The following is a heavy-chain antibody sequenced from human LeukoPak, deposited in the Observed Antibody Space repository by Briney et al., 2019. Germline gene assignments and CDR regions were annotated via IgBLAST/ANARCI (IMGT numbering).Heavy chain of an antibody. CDR1: GGSISSGGYS. D-gene: IGHD7-27*01. J-gene: IGHJ5*02. CDR2: IYHSGST. Sequence: SQTLSLTCAVSGGSISSGGYSWSWIRQPPGKGLEWIGYIYHSGSTYYNPSLKSRVTISVDRSKSQFSLKLSSVTAADTAVYYCARAATGYNWFDPWGQGTLVTVSS. V-gene: IGHV4-30-2*01. CDR3: ARAATGYNWFDP.